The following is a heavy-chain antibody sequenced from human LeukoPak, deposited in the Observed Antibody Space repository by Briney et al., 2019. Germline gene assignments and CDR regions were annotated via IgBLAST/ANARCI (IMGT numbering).Heavy chain of an antibody. CDR3: AKDPPTYYDFWSVYYPPPAGY. CDR1: GFTFSSYG. J-gene: IGHJ4*02. D-gene: IGHD3-3*01. V-gene: IGHV3-30*02. CDR2: IRYDGSNK. Sequence: GGSLRLSCAASGFTFSSYGMHWVRQAPGKGLEWVAFIRYDGSNKYYADSVKGRFTISRDNSKSTPYLQMNSLRAEDTAVYYCAKDPPTYYDFWSVYYPPPAGYWGRETLVTVSS.